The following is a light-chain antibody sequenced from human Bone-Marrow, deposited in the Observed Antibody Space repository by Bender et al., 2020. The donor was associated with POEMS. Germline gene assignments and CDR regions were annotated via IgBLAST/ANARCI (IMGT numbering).Light chain of an antibody. J-gene: IGLJ1*01. Sequence: QSVLTQPPSASGTPGQRVTISCSGSSSNIGTNPVNWYQQLPGTAPKLLIYINNQRPSGVPDRFSGSKSGTSASLAIAGLQAEDEADYYCQSYDSSLGHNFVFGTGTRVTVL. CDR3: QSYDSSLGHNFV. V-gene: IGLV1-44*01. CDR2: INN. CDR1: SSNIGTNP.